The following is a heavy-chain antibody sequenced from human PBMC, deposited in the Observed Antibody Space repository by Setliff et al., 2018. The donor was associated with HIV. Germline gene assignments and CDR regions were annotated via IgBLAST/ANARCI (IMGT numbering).Heavy chain of an antibody. J-gene: IGHJ6*03. V-gene: IGHV4-59*11. CDR1: GGSIENLY. CDR3: ASTSMGMTRKPIWYYHMDV. D-gene: IGHD7-27*01. Sequence: SETLSLTCTVSGGSIENLYWTWIRQPSGRGLEWIDYVYSAGSTKYNPSLRSRATMSDDTSKDQISLTLTSVSAADTAVYYCASTSMGMTRKPIWYYHMDVWGHGITVTVSS. CDR2: VYSAGST.